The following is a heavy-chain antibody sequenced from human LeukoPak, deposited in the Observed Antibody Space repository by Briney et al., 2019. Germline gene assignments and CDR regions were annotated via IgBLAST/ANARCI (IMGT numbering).Heavy chain of an antibody. CDR1: GFTFSSYA. CDR2: ISGSGGST. V-gene: IGHV3-23*01. J-gene: IGHJ6*03. Sequence: GGSLRLSCAASGFTFSSYAMSWVRQAPGKGLEWVSAISGSGGSTYYADSVKGRFTIPRDNSKNTLYLQMNSLRAEDTAVYYCAKSGIAAAGQSYSYYYYYYMDVWGKGTTVTVSS. D-gene: IGHD6-13*01. CDR3: AKSGIAAAGQSYSYYYYYYMDV.